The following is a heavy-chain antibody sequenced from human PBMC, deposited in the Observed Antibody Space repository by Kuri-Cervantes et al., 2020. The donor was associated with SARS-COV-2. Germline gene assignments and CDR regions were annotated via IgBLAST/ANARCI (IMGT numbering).Heavy chain of an antibody. CDR1: GFTFSNAW. CDR2: IKSKTDGGTT. J-gene: IGHJ4*02. Sequence: GESLKISCAASGFTFSNAWMSWVRQAPGKGLEWVGRIKSKTDGGTTDYAAPVKGRFTISRDDSKNTLYLQMNSLKTEDTAVYYCTTERWLVPVFDYWGQGTLVTVSS. V-gene: IGHV3-15*01. CDR3: TTERWLVPVFDY. D-gene: IGHD6-19*01.